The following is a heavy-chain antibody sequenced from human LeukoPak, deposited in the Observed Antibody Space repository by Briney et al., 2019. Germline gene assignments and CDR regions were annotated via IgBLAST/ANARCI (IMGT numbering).Heavy chain of an antibody. Sequence: PSETLSLTCAVSGGSISSGGYSWSWIRQPPGKGLEWIGYIYHSGSTYYNPSLKSRVTISVDRSENQFSLKLSSVTAADTAVYYCARGYYDSSGYYDYWGQGTLVTVSS. CDR2: IYHSGST. CDR3: ARGYYDSSGYYDY. J-gene: IGHJ4*02. D-gene: IGHD3-22*01. CDR1: GGSISSGGYS. V-gene: IGHV4-30-2*01.